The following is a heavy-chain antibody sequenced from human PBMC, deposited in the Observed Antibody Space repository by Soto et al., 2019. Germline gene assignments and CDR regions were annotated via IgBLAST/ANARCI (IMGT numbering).Heavy chain of an antibody. Sequence: QVQLVQSGAEVKKPGASMKVSCKASGYTFSSNAITWVRQAPGQGLEWMGWISPYTGKTNYAQRFQGRVTMTTDSPTSTVYMELRALRSDDTAVYYCARLGWELQSGRRYSDYWGQGTLVTVSS. CDR3: ARLGWELQSGRRYSDY. CDR2: ISPYTGKT. D-gene: IGHD1-26*01. J-gene: IGHJ4*02. V-gene: IGHV1-18*01. CDR1: GYTFSSNA.